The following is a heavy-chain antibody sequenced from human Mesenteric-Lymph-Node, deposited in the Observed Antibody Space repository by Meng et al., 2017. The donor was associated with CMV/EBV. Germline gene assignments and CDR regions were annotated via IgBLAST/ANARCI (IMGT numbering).Heavy chain of an antibody. V-gene: IGHV5-51*01. D-gene: IGHD5-12*01. J-gene: IGHJ4*02. CDR2: IYPGDSDT. CDR1: GYHFPGYW. CDR3: ARRGYSYGFDY. Sequence: GESLKISCKGSGYHFPGYWIGWVRQMPGKGLEWMGIIYPGDSDTTYRPSFQGQVTISVDKSITTAYLQWSSLKASDSAIYYCARRGYSYGFDYWGQGTLVTVSS.